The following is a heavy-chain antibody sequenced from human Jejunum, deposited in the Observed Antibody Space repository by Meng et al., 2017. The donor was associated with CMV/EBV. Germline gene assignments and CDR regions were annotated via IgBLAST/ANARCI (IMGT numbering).Heavy chain of an antibody. CDR2: ISASGGTS. Sequence: SDYAMYGARQAPRKGLQWVSGISASGGTSYYADSVKGRFTISRDNSKDTLYLEMNSLRAEDTAIYYCAKARDSSRYCSGTSCPIDCWGQGTLVTVSS. J-gene: IGHJ4*02. D-gene: IGHD2-2*01. V-gene: IGHV3-23*01. CDR1: SDYA. CDR3: AKARDSSRYCSGTSCPIDC.